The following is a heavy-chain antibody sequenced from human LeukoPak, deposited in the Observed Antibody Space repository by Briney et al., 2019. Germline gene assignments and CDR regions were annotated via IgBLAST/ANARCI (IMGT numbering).Heavy chain of an antibody. J-gene: IGHJ5*02. CDR2: ISGGGGST. D-gene: IGHD1-14*01. CDR1: EFTFSNYA. Sequence: PGGSLRLSCAASEFTFSNYAMNWVRQAPGKGLEWVSCISGGGGSTYYADSVKGRFTISRDNSKNALYLQMDSLRAEDTALYYCAKGSGINHYHCIDPGREGPRV. CDR3: AKGSGINHYHCIDP. V-gene: IGHV3-23*01.